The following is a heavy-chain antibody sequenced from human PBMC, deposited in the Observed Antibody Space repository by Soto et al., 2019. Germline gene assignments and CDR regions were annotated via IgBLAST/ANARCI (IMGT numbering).Heavy chain of an antibody. CDR2: MNPNSGNT. CDR1: GYTFTSYD. D-gene: IGHD6-13*01. J-gene: IGHJ2*01. CDR3: VRRGISSTWGYWYFDL. V-gene: IGHV1-8*01. Sequence: QVQLVQSGAEVKKPGASVKVSCKASGYTFTSYDINWVRQATGQGLEWLGWMNPNSGNTGYAQKFQGRVTMTSNTSISTAYMELSSLRAEDTAVYYCVRRGISSTWGYWYFDLWGRGTLVTVSS.